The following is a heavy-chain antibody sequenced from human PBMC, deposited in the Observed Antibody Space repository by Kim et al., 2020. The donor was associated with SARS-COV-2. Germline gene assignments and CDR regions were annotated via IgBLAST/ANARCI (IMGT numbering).Heavy chain of an antibody. J-gene: IGHJ3*02. CDR3: ARRRRADAFDI. V-gene: IGHV3-48*03. Sequence: YYAGSVGGRFINSRDNARDSLYLQMNSLRAEDTAVYYCARRRRADAFDIWGLGTMVTVSS.